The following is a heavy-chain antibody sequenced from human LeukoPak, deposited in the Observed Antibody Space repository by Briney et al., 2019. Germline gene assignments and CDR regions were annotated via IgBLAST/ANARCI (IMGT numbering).Heavy chain of an antibody. CDR3: ARHNLYSSSWCYFDY. V-gene: IGHV4-39*01. Sequence: KASETLSLTCTVSGGSISSSSYYWGWIRQPPGKGLEWIGSIYYSGSNYYNPSLNSLITISVDTSKNQFSLKLSSVTAADTAVYYCARHNLYSSSWCYFDYWGQGTLVTVSS. D-gene: IGHD6-13*01. J-gene: IGHJ4*02. CDR1: GGSISSSSYY. CDR2: IYYSGSN.